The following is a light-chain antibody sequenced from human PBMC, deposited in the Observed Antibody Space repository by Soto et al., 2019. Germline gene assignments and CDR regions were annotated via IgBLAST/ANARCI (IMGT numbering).Light chain of an antibody. Sequence: EIVLTQSPGTLSLSPGERATLSCRASQTVSSGYLAWYQQKPGQAPRLLIYGASTRATGFPARFSGSGSGTEFTLTISSLQPEDFEVYYCHHYRSWPMTFGQGTQLDIK. J-gene: IGKJ5*01. CDR3: HHYRSWPMT. CDR1: QTVSSGY. V-gene: IGKV3-20*01. CDR2: GAS.